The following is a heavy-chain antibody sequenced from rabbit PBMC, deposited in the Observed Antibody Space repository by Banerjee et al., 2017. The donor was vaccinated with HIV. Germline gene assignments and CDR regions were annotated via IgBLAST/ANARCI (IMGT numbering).Heavy chain of an antibody. CDR2: IYPDYGST. Sequence: EESGGGLVQPEGSLTLTCTASGLDFSSSYWICWVRQAPGKGLEWIAYIYPDYGSTDYASWVNGRFTISLDNAQNTVFLQMTSLTAADTATYFCARDLSGVIGWNLNLWGQGTLVTVS. D-gene: IGHD1-1*01. CDR1: GLDFSSSYW. V-gene: IGHV1S45*01. J-gene: IGHJ4*01. CDR3: ARDLSGVIGWNLNL.